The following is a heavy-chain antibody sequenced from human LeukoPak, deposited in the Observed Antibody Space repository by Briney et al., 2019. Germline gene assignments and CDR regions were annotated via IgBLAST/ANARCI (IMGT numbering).Heavy chain of an antibody. J-gene: IGHJ4*02. V-gene: IGHV4-39*07. CDR2: IHYSGST. Sequence: KPSETLSLTCTVSGGSISSSSYYWGWIRQPPGKGLEWIGSIHYSGSTYYNPSLKSRVTISVDTSKNQFSLKLSSVTAADTAVYSCAKNGGYDLGDFPRPFDYWGQGTLVTVSS. CDR3: AKNGGYDLGDFPRPFDY. CDR1: GGSISSSSYY. D-gene: IGHD5-12*01.